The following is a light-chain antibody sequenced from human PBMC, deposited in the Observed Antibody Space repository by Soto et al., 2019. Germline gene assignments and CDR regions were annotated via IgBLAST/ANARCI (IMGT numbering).Light chain of an antibody. J-gene: IGKJ4*01. Sequence: LTQSPSFLSASVGDRVTIACRASQDVSRSVGWYQQKPGQAPRLLIYDTSNRATGIPARFSGSGSGTDFSLTISSLEPEDFAVYYCQQRSNWPLTFGGGTKVEIK. CDR3: QQRSNWPLT. V-gene: IGKV3-11*01. CDR1: QDVSRS. CDR2: DTS.